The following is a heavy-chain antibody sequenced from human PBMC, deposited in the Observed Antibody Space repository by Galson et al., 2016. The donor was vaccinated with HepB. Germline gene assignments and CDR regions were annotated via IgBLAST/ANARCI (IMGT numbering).Heavy chain of an antibody. CDR3: ARDWYSSPGS. D-gene: IGHD6-13*01. CDR1: GFTFSNAW. Sequence: SLRLSCAASGFTFSNAWMSWVRQAPGKGLVWVSRIDPDGGNTEYADSVKGRFTISRDNAKNTLYLQMNSLRAEDTAVYYCARDWYSSPGSWGQGTLVTVSS. CDR2: IDPDGGNT. J-gene: IGHJ5*02. V-gene: IGHV3-74*01.